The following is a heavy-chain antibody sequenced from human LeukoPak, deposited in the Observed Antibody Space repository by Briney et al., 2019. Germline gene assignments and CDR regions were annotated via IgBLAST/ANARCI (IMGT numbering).Heavy chain of an antibody. CDR2: IIPIFGTA. V-gene: IGHV1-69*06. J-gene: IGHJ4*02. CDR3: ARDRLSATRITMVRGVPNY. CDR1: GGTFSSYA. D-gene: IGHD3-10*01. Sequence: EASVKVSCKASGGTFSSYAISWVRQAPGQGLEWMGGIIPIFGTANYAQKFQGRVTITADKSTSTAYMELSSLRSEDTAVYYCARDRLSATRITMVRGVPNYWGQGTLVTVSS.